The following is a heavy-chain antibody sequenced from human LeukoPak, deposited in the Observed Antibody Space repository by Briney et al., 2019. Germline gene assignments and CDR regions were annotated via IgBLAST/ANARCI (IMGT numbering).Heavy chain of an antibody. CDR2: ITNDGSST. J-gene: IGHJ6*02. Sequence: GGSLRLSCAASGLTFSSHWMHWVRQAPGKGLVWVSRITNDGSSTTYADSVKGRFTISRDNAKNMLYLQVNSLRAEDTAVYYCARERQLERRYYYYYGMDVWGQGTTVTVSS. CDR3: ARERQLERRYYYYYGMDV. V-gene: IGHV3-74*01. D-gene: IGHD1-1*01. CDR1: GLTFSSHW.